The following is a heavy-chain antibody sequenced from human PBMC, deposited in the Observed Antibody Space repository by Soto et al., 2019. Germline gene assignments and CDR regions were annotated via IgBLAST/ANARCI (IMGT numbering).Heavy chain of an antibody. V-gene: IGHV4-38-2*01. Sequence: SETLSLTCAVSGYSISSGYYWGWIRQPPGKGLEWIGSIYHSGSTYYNPSLKSRVTISVDTSKNQFSLKLSSVTAADTAVYYCARALDSSSWYYYYYGMDVWGQGTTVTVSS. CDR2: IYHSGST. D-gene: IGHD6-13*01. CDR3: ARALDSSSWYYYYYGMDV. J-gene: IGHJ6*02. CDR1: GYSISSGYY.